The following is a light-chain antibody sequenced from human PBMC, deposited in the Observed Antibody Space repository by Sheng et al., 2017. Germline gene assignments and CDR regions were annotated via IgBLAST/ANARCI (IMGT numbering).Light chain of an antibody. Sequence: SYELTQPPSVSVAPGETATITCGEKSIGSKSVHWYQQKPGQAPMVVVYDDSDRPSGIPERFSGSNSGNTATLIIDRVEVGDEADYFCQVWDSSSDHPWVFGGGTKLTVL. CDR1: SIGSKS. CDR3: QVWDSSSDHPWV. V-gene: IGLV3-21*02. J-gene: IGLJ3*02. CDR2: DDS.